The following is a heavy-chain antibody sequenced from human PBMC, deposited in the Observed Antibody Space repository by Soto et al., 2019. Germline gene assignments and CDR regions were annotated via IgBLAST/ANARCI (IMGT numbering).Heavy chain of an antibody. J-gene: IGHJ4*02. CDR1: GYTFTSYY. Sequence: ASVKVSCKASGYTFTSYYMHWVRQAPGQGLEWMGIINPSGGSTSYAQKFQGRVTMTRDTSTSTVYMELSSLRSEDTAVYYCARARIVVVTAATGKTLDYWGQGTLVT. CDR2: INPSGGST. D-gene: IGHD2-21*02. CDR3: ARARIVVVTAATGKTLDY. V-gene: IGHV1-46*01.